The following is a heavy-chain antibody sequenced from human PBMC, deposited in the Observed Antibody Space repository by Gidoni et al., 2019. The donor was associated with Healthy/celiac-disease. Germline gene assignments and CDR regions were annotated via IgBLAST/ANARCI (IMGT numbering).Heavy chain of an antibody. J-gene: IGHJ4*02. V-gene: IGHV1-18*01. D-gene: IGHD3-22*01. CDR2: ISAYNGNT. CDR1: GYTFTSYG. CDR3: ARAVTYDSSGYYYGLFDY. Sequence: QVQLVQSGAEVKKPGASVKVSCQASGYTFTSYGISWVLQATGQGLERMGWISAYNGNTNYAQKLQSRVTMTTDTSTSTAYMELRSLRSDDTAVYYCARAVTYDSSGYYYGLFDYWGQGTLVTVSS.